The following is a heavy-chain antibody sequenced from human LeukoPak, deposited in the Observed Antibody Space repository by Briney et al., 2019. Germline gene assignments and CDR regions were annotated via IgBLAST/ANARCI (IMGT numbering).Heavy chain of an antibody. CDR1: GYTLTELS. CDR3: ARDRPLTPVVPAATSIRYYYYGMDV. V-gene: IGHV1-24*01. D-gene: IGHD2-2*01. CDR2: FDPEDGET. Sequence: ASVKVSCKVSGYTLTELSMHWVRQAPGKGLEWMGGFDPEDGETNYAQKFQGRVTITADKSTSTAYMELSSLRSEDTAVYYCARDRPLTPVVPAATSIRYYYYGMDVWGKGTTVTVSS. J-gene: IGHJ6*04.